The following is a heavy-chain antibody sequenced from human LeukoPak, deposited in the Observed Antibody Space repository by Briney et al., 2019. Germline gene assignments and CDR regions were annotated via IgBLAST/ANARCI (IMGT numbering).Heavy chain of an antibody. CDR1: GYTFTGYY. CDR3: AREWDCSGGICFPRGFDF. D-gene: IGHD2-15*01. CDR2: ISPNNGGT. Sequence: ASVKVSSKASGYTFTGYYVHWVRQAPGQGLEWMGWISPNNGGTSYAHNFRDRVTMTTDTSINTAYLDLSWLTSDAPAVYYSAREWDCSGGICFPRGFDFWDQGTLVTVSS. J-gene: IGHJ4*02. V-gene: IGHV1-2*02.